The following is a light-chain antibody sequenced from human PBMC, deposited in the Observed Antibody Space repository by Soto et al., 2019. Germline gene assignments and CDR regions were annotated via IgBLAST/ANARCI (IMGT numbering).Light chain of an antibody. J-gene: IGLJ3*02. CDR1: SSNIGAGFD. CDR2: ANT. V-gene: IGLV1-40*01. Sequence: QSVLTQPPSVSGAPGQRVTISCTCSSSNIGAGFDVHWYQQLPGTAPKLLIYANTNRPSGVPDRFSGSKSGTSASLAITGLQAEDEADYYCQSYDNSLSAWVFGGGTKLTVL. CDR3: QSYDNSLSAWV.